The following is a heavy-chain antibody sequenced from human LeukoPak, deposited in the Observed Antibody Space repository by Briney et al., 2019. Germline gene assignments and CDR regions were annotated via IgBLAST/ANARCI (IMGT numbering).Heavy chain of an antibody. CDR1: GYTFTSYG. V-gene: IGHV1-18*01. CDR3: ARTKPSWCTNGVCLNWFDP. Sequence: ASVKVPCKASGYTFTSYGISWVRQAPGQGLEWMGWISAYNGNTNYAQKLQGRVTMTTDTSTSTAYMELRSLRSDDTAVYYCARTKPSWCTNGVCLNWFDPWGQGTLVTVSS. D-gene: IGHD2-8*01. CDR2: ISAYNGNT. J-gene: IGHJ5*02.